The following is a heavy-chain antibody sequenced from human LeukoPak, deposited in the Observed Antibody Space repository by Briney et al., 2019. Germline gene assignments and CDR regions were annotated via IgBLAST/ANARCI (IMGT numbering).Heavy chain of an antibody. J-gene: IGHJ4*02. CDR1: GFTVSSTH. Sequence: GGSLRLSCEASGFTVSSTHMVWVRQAPGKGLEWVSYISSSSSTIYYADSVKGRFTISRDNAKNSLYLQMNSLRAEDTAVYYCARDSVMVRGVIADYWGQGTLVTVSS. CDR2: ISSSSSTI. V-gene: IGHV3-48*04. CDR3: ARDSVMVRGVIADY. D-gene: IGHD3-10*01.